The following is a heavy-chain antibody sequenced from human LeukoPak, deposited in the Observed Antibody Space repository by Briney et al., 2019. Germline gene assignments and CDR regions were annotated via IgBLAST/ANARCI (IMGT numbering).Heavy chain of an antibody. V-gene: IGHV3-53*01. CDR3: ARGGSGDIFDI. J-gene: IGHJ3*02. D-gene: IGHD2-21*01. CDR2: IYGGGST. CDR1: GFTFNTYD. Sequence: GGSLRLSCAASGFTFNTYDMSWVRQAPGKGLEWVSVIYGGGSTDHADSVKGRFTISRDNLKNTLYLQMNSLRAEDTAVYYCARGGSGDIFDIWGQGTMVTVSS.